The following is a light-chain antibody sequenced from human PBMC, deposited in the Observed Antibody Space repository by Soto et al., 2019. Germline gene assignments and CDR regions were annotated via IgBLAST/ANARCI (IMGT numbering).Light chain of an antibody. CDR3: QQYGSSPPRT. Sequence: LTHAPGTLSLSPGDTATLSFRASQSMSSDYVAWYQQKPGQAPRLLMYDASNRATGIPARFSGSGSGTDFTLTISRLEPEDFAVYYCQQYGSSPPRTFGQGTKVDIK. V-gene: IGKV3-20*01. CDR2: DAS. J-gene: IGKJ1*01. CDR1: QSMSSDY.